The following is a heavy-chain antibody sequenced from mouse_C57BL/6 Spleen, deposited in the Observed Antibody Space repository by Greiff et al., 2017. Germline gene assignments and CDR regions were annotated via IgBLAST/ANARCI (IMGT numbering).Heavy chain of an antibody. V-gene: IGHV1-82*01. CDR1: GYAFSSSW. D-gene: IGHD2-4*01. Sequence: VQRVESGPELVKPGASVKISCKASGYAFSSSWLNWVKKRPGKGLEWIGRIYPGDGDTNYNGQFKGKATLTADKSSSTAYMQLSSLSSEYSAVYFCAIGADYDYPWFAYWGQGTLVTVSA. CDR3: AIGADYDYPWFAY. CDR2: IYPGDGDT. J-gene: IGHJ3*01.